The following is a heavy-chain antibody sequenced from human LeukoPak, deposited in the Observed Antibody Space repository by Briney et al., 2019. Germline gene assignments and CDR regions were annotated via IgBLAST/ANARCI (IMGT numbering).Heavy chain of an antibody. J-gene: IGHJ4*02. V-gene: IGHV3-7*03. CDR3: ARADYGDYGGGDY. CDR2: IKRDGSEK. Sequence: GGSLRLSCAASGFTFSSYWMTWVRQAPGKGLEWVANIKRDGSEKHYVDSVKGRFTISRDNSKNTLYLQMNSLRAEDTAVYYCARADYGDYGGGDYWGQGTLVTVSS. D-gene: IGHD4-17*01. CDR1: GFTFSSYW.